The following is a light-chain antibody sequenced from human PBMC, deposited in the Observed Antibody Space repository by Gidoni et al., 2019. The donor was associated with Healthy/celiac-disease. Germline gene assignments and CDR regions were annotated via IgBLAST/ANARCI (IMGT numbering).Light chain of an antibody. CDR1: QSISSY. V-gene: IGKV1-39*01. CDR3: QQSYSTLFT. Sequence: DIKMTQSPSSLSESVGDRVTITCRASQSISSYLNWYQQKPGKAPKLLIYAASSLRSGVPSRFSGSGSGADFTLTISSLQPEDFATYYCQQSYSTLFTFGPGTKVEIK. J-gene: IGKJ3*01. CDR2: AAS.